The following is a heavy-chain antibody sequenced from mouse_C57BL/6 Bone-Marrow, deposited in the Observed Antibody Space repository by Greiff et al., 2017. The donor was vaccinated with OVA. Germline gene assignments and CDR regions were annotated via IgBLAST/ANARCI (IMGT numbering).Heavy chain of an antibody. CDR2: IHPNSGST. CDR1: GYTFTSYW. V-gene: IGHV1-64*01. Sequence: LVESGAELVKPGASVKLSCKASGYTFTSYWMHWVKQRPGQGLEWIGMIHPNSGSTNYNEKFKSKATLTVDKSSSTAYMQLSSLTSEDAAVYYCVSSHWDGDYWGQGTTLTVSS. J-gene: IGHJ2*01. CDR3: VSSHWDGDY. D-gene: IGHD4-1*01.